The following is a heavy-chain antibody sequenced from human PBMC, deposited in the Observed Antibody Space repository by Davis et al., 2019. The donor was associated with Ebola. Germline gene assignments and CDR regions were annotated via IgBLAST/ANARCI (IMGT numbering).Heavy chain of an antibody. CDR3: ARSWGVVVVAATPNWFDP. V-gene: IGHV1-18*01. CDR1: GYTFTSYG. D-gene: IGHD2-15*01. Sequence: AASVKVSCKASGYTFTSYGISWVRQAPGQGLEWMGWISDYNGNTNYAQKLQGRVTMTTDTSTSTAYMELRSLRSDDTAVYYCARSWGVVVVAATPNWFDPWGQGTLVTVSS. CDR2: ISDYNGNT. J-gene: IGHJ5*02.